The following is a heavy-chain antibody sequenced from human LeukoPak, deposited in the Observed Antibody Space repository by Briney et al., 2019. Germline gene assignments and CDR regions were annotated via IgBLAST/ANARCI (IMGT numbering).Heavy chain of an antibody. D-gene: IGHD3-22*01. V-gene: IGHV1-2*02. J-gene: IGHJ4*02. Sequence: ASVTVSCKASGYTFTGYYMHWVRQAPGQGLEWMGWINPNSGGTNYAQKFQGRVTMTRDTSISTAYMELSRLRSDDTAVYYCARGDDSSDPDFDYWGQGTLVTVSS. CDR1: GYTFTGYY. CDR3: ARGDDSSDPDFDY. CDR2: INPNSGGT.